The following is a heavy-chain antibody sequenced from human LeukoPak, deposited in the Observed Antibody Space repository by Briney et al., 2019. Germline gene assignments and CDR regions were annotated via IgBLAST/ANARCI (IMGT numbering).Heavy chain of an antibody. CDR3: ARDPPQDYSSTTYDDGDWFDP. CDR2: INAGHGYT. V-gene: IGHV1-3*01. J-gene: IGHJ5*02. D-gene: IGHD2-2*01. CDR1: GYNLRRHA. Sequence: ASVKVPCKACGYNLRRHAIHWVRQAPGERLEWMGWINAGHGYTKYSQKFQGRVTFSRDTYASTVYMELSSMRSDDTAVYYCARDPPQDYSSTTYDDGDWFDPWGQGTLVTVSS.